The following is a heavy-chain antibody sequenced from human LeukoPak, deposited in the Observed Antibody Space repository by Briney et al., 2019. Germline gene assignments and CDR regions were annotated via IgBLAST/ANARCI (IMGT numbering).Heavy chain of an antibody. CDR2: IYYSGST. Sequence: PETLSLTCTVSGGSISSYYWSWIRQPPGKGLEWIGYIYYSGSTNYNPSLKSRVTISVDTSKNQFSLKLSSVTAADTAVYYCARDRRIAAAGDYYYYMDVWGKGTTVTVSS. CDR3: ARDRRIAAAGDYYYYMDV. CDR1: GGSISSYY. J-gene: IGHJ6*03. D-gene: IGHD6-13*01. V-gene: IGHV4-59*01.